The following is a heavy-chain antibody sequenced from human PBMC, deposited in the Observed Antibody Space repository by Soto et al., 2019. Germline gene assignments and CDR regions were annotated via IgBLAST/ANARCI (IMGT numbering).Heavy chain of an antibody. CDR2: ISSSGTTV. D-gene: IGHD3-10*01. Sequence: GGSLRLSCAASGLTFSNYNRNWVRQAPGKGLEWISYISSSGTTVYYADSVRGRFTISRDNTKNTLYLQMNSLRAEDTAVYYCAISTITMVRGVASYYYYMDVWGKGTTVTVSS. V-gene: IGHV3-48*01. J-gene: IGHJ6*03. CDR3: AISTITMVRGVASYYYYMDV. CDR1: GLTFSNYN.